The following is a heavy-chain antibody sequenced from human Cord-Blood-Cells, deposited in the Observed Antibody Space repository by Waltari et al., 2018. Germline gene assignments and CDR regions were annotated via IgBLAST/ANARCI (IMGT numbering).Heavy chain of an antibody. CDR2: IKQDGSEK. V-gene: IGHV3-7*01. D-gene: IGHD2-2*01. CDR3: ATYQGPF. CDR1: GFPFSSYW. Sequence: EVQLVESGGGWVQPGGSLRLSCAASGFPFSSYWMSWVRQSPGKGLEWVANIKQDGSEKYYVDSVKGRFTISRDNAKNSLYLQMNSLRAEDTAVYYCATYQGPFWGQGTMVTVSS. J-gene: IGHJ3*01.